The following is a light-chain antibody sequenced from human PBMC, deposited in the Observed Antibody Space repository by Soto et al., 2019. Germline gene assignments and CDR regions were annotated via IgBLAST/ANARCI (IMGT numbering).Light chain of an antibody. CDR2: GAS. V-gene: IGKV3-20*01. CDR3: QQYGSSPRLT. J-gene: IGKJ4*01. CDR1: QSVSSSY. Sequence: EIVLTQSPGTLSLSPGERATLSCRASQSVSSSYLAWYQQKLGQAPRLLIYGASSRATGIPDRFSGSGSGTDFTLTISRLEPEDFAVYYCQQYGSSPRLTFGGGNKVEIK.